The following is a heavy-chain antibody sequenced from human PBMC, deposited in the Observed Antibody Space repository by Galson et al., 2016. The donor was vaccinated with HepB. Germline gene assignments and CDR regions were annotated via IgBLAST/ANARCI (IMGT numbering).Heavy chain of an antibody. D-gene: IGHD4-17*01. J-gene: IGHJ4*02. CDR1: GGSISSAGYY. V-gene: IGHV4-31*03. Sequence: TLSLTCSVSGGSISSAGYYWSWIRQHPGKGLEWIGYIYYSGSTCYNASLKSRVTISVDSSKNQFSLKLSSVTAADTAVYYCARGTVTTNSNFDNWGQGTLVIVSS. CDR2: IYYSGST. CDR3: ARGTVTTNSNFDN.